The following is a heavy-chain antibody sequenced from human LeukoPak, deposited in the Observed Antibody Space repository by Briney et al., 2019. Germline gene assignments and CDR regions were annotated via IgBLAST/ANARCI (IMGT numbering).Heavy chain of an antibody. J-gene: IGHJ5*02. Sequence: PSETLSLTCIVSGGSISSNTSFWGWIRRPPGRGLEWFGSIRYSGSTYYNPSLKSRVTISVDPSKNQFSLNLSSLTAADTAVYYCATSDTVSTYNWFDPWGQGTLVTVS. D-gene: IGHD5/OR15-5a*01. CDR3: ATSDTVSTYNWFDP. V-gene: IGHV4-39*01. CDR2: IRYSGST. CDR1: GGSISSNTSF.